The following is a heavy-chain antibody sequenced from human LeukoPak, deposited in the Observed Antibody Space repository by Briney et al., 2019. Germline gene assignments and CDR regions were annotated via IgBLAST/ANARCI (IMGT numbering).Heavy chain of an antibody. D-gene: IGHD6-13*01. CDR3: ARGSGRQQLEQNY. CDR2: IKEDGSVI. J-gene: IGHJ4*02. CDR1: GFTFSIYW. V-gene: IGHV3-7*01. Sequence: PGGSLRLSSVASGFTFSIYWMSWVRQAPGRGPEWLAIIKEDGSVIWDVESVRGRFTISRDNAKNSVYLEMNSLRAEDTAVYYCARGSGRQQLEQNYWGQGNLVTVSS.